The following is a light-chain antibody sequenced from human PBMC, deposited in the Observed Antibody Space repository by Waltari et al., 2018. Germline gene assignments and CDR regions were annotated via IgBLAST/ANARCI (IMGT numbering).Light chain of an antibody. V-gene: IGKV4-1*01. CDR3: QQYYNAPLT. J-gene: IGKJ4*01. Sequence: DIVMTQSPDSLAVSLGERATINCKSSQSILYRSSNRNALAWYQQKPGQPPTLSFFWAATRESGAPDRFSVSGSGTDFTLTISSLQAEDVAVYYCQQYYNAPLTFGGGTKVAIK. CDR2: WAA. CDR1: QSILYRSSNRNA.